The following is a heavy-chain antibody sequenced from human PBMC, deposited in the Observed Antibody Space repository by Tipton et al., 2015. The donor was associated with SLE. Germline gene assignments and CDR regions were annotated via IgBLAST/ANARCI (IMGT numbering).Heavy chain of an antibody. D-gene: IGHD6-6*01. CDR1: GASISSHY. CDR2: INHSGST. J-gene: IGHJ3*02. Sequence: TLSLTCAVSGASISSHYWSWIRQSPGKGLEWIGEINHSGSTNYHPSLKSRVIISVDTSKNQFSLKLSSVTAADTAVYYCARATEKLAARKAFDIWGQGTMVTVS. CDR3: ARATEKLAARKAFDI. V-gene: IGHV4-34*01.